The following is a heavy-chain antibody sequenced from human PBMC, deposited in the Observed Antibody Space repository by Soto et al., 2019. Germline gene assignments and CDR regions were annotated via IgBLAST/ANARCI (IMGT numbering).Heavy chain of an antibody. J-gene: IGHJ6*02. D-gene: IGHD3-16*01. CDR1: GFTSSNHY. V-gene: IGHV3-11*01. CDR3: GRDPELWDENVATRPSTYYYGMDV. CDR2: ISRSGSTI. Sequence: QMQLVESGGGLVEPGGSLRLSCEASGFTSSNHYMSWIRQAPGKGLEWLSYISRSGSTIYYADSVRGRFTISRDNSKNSLYLQMDSLRAEDTAMYYCGRDPELWDENVATRPSTYYYGMDVWGQGTTVTVSS.